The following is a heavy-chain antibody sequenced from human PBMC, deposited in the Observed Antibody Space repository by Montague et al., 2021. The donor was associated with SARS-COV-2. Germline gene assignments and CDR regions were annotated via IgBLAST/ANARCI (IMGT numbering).Heavy chain of an antibody. CDR3: TSGREGNYNVMDV. V-gene: IGHV6-1*01. D-gene: IGHD1-1*01. CDR1: GDSVCRNSAT. J-gene: IGHJ6*02. Sequence: CAISGDSVCRNSATWNWVRQSPSRGLEWLGRTYYRSKWYNDCAVSVRGRVTINPDTSKNQFSLQLNSVTPEDTAIYYCTSGREGNYNVMDVWGQGTTVTVSS. CDR2: TYYRSKWYN.